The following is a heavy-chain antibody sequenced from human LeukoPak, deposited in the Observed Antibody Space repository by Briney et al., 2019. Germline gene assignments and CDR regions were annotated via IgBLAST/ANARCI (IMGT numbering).Heavy chain of an antibody. Sequence: PGGSLRLSCAASGFTVSSNYMSWVRQAPGKGLEWVSVIYSGGSTYYADSVKGRFTISRDNAKNSLYLQMNGLRVEDTAVYYCARGGTAMVPYYYYGMDVWGQGTTVTVSS. D-gene: IGHD5-18*01. CDR3: ARGGTAMVPYYYYGMDV. CDR2: IYSGGST. J-gene: IGHJ6*02. CDR1: GFTVSSNY. V-gene: IGHV3-53*01.